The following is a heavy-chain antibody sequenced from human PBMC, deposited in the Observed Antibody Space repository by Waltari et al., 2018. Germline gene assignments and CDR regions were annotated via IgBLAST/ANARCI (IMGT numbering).Heavy chain of an antibody. V-gene: IGHV3-74*01. J-gene: IGHJ4*02. CDR3: ARDNFGYSGYDSDY. CDR2: INRDGSST. Sequence: EVQLVESGGGLVQPGGSLRLSCAASGFTFSSYWMHWVRQAPGKGLVWVARINRDGSSTSYADSVKGRFTISRDNAKNTLYLQMNSLRAEDTAVYYCARDNFGYSGYDSDYWGQGTLVTVSS. CDR1: GFTFSSYW. D-gene: IGHD5-12*01.